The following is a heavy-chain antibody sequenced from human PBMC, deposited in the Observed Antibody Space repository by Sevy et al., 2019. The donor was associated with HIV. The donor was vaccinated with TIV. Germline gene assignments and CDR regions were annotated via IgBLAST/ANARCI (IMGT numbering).Heavy chain of an antibody. D-gene: IGHD6-13*01. J-gene: IGHJ3*02. Sequence: RGCLRLSCAASGFTFSSYAMNWVRQAPGKGLERVSGLSGRGGSTNYADSVKGRFTISRYNSKNTLYLQISSLRVEDTAVYYCSKDRVWELGDAFDIWGQGTMVAVSS. CDR2: LSGRGGST. CDR3: SKDRVWELGDAFDI. CDR1: GFTFSSYA. V-gene: IGHV3-23*01.